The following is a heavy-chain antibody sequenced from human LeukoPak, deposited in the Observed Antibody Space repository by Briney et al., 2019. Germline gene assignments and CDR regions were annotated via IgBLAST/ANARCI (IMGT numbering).Heavy chain of an antibody. V-gene: IGHV4-59*01. CDR3: ARDTLSAVDY. J-gene: IGHJ4*02. CDR2: IYSSGST. Sequence: SETLSLTCTVSGGSISSYFWSWIRQPPGKGLEWIGYIYSSGSTNYNPSLKSRLTISIDTSKSQFSLKLSSVTAADTAVYYCARDTLSAVDYWGQGTLVTVSS. CDR1: GGSISSYF.